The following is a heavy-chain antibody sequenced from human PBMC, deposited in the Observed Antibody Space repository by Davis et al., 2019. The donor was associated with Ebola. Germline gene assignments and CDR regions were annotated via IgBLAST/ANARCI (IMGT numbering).Heavy chain of an antibody. Sequence: PGGSLGLSCTASGFTFGDYAMSWVRQAPGKGLEWVGFIRSKAYGGTTEYAASVKGRFTISRDDSKSIAYLQMNSLKTEDTAVYYCARRVVVDYWGQGTLVTVSS. CDR3: ARRVVVDY. J-gene: IGHJ4*02. CDR1: GFTFGDYA. D-gene: IGHD2-15*01. CDR2: IRSKAYGGTT. V-gene: IGHV3-49*04.